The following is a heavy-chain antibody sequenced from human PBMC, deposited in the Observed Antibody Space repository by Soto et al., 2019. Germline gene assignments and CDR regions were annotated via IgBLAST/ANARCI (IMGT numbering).Heavy chain of an antibody. CDR3: AREYYYDSSGYYSP. V-gene: IGHV1-18*01. Sequence: ASVKVSCKASGYTFTSYGISWVRQAPGQGLEWMGWISAYNGNTNYAQKLQGRVTMTTDTSTSTAYMELRSLRSDDTAVYYCAREYYYDSSGYYSPWGQGTLVTVS. CDR2: ISAYNGNT. J-gene: IGHJ5*02. CDR1: GYTFTSYG. D-gene: IGHD3-22*01.